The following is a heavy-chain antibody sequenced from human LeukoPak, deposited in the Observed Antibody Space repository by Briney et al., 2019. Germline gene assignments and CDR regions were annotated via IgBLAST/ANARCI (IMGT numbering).Heavy chain of an antibody. Sequence: SETLSLACTVSGVSISSGSYYWSRIRQPAGKGLEWIGRIYTSGSTNYNPSLKSRVTMSVDTSKDQFSLKLSSVTAADTAVYYCARDEAGPPHYDFWSAQPLAYFDLWGRGTLVTVSS. CDR1: GVSISSGSYY. CDR3: ARDEAGPPHYDFWSAQPLAYFDL. V-gene: IGHV4-61*02. CDR2: IYTSGST. J-gene: IGHJ2*01. D-gene: IGHD3-3*01.